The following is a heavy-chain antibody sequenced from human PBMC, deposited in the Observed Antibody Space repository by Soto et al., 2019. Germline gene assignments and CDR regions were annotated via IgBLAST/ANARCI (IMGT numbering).Heavy chain of an antibody. J-gene: IGHJ4*02. D-gene: IGHD3-10*01. CDR1: CGSISNYY. V-gene: IGHV4-59*01. CDR2: IYYSGST. Sequence: SETLSLTCTVSCGSISNYYWTWIRQPPGKGLEWIGYIYYSGSTNYNPSLKSRVTISVATSKNQFSLKLTSVTAADTAVYYCARDRSVRFWGQENMVTVSS. CDR3: ARDRSVRF.